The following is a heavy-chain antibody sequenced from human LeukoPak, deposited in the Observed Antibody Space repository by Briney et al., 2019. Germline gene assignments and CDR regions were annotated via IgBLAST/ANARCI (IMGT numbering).Heavy chain of an antibody. CDR3: AKKRWLHSPFDY. D-gene: IGHD5-24*01. Sequence: GGSLRLSCAASGFTFDDYTMHWVRQAPGKGLEWVSVISWDGGGTYYADSVKGRFTISRDNSKNTLYLQMNSLRAEDTAVYYCAKKRWLHSPFDYWGQGTLVTVSS. V-gene: IGHV3-43*01. CDR1: GFTFDDYT. J-gene: IGHJ4*02. CDR2: ISWDGGGT.